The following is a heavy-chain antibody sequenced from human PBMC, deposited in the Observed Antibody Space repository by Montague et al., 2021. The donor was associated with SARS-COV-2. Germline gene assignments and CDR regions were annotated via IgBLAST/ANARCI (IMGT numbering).Heavy chain of an antibody. Sequence: SETLSLTCTVSGGSISSSSYYWVWIRQPPGKGLEWIGSIYYSGSTYYNPSLKSRVTISVDTSKNQFSLKLSSVTAADTAVYYCARHSPFTIFGVVTTLGWFDPWGQGTLVTVSS. CDR3: ARHSPFTIFGVVTTLGWFDP. CDR1: GGSISSSSYY. D-gene: IGHD3-3*01. CDR2: IYYSGST. V-gene: IGHV4-39*01. J-gene: IGHJ5*02.